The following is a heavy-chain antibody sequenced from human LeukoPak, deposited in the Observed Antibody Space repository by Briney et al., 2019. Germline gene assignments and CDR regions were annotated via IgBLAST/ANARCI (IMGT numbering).Heavy chain of an antibody. CDR3: ARDVWFGERNFDY. D-gene: IGHD3-10*01. V-gene: IGHV1-18*01. Sequence: ALVKVSCKASGYTFKSYGISWVRQAPGQGLEWMGWISAYNVNTNSAQKLQARVTMTTDTSTSTASMELRSLTSDDTAVYYCARDVWFGERNFDYWGQGTLVTVSS. CDR1: GYTFKSYG. CDR2: ISAYNVNT. J-gene: IGHJ4*02.